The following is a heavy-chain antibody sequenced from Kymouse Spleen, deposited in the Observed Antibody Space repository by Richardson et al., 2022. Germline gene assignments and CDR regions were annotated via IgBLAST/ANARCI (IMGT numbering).Heavy chain of an antibody. CDR1: GFTFSSYG. V-gene: IGHV3-33*01. CDR2: IWYDGSNK. J-gene: IGHJ4*02. Sequence: QVQLVESGGGVVQPGRSLRLSCAASGFTFSSYGMHWVRQAPGKGLEWVAVIWYDGSNKYYADSVKGRFTISRDNSKNTLYLQMNSLRAEDTAVYYCARSYDIFPFDYWGQGTLVTVSS. CDR3: ARSYDIFPFDY. D-gene: IGHD3-9*01.